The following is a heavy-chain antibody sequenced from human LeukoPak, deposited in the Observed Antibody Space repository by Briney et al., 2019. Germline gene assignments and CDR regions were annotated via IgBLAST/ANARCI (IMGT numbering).Heavy chain of an antibody. CDR2: IRYDGNNK. J-gene: IGHJ4*02. V-gene: IGHV3-30*02. CDR3: VKDNPLDY. CDR1: GFTFSSYG. Sequence: PGGSLRLSCAASGFTFSSYGMNWVRQAPGKGLDWVAFIRYDGNNKLYADSVKGRFTISRDNSKNTLYLHINSLRAEDTAVYYCVKDNPLDYWGQGTLVIVSS.